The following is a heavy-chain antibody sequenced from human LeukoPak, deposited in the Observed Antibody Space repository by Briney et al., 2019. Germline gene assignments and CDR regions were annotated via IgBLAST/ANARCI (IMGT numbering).Heavy chain of an antibody. CDR2: IWYDGSNK. CDR3: AKDQERVTMIVVVPSY. Sequence: GGSLRLSCAASGFTFSSYGMHWVRQAPGKGLEWVAVIWYDGSNKYYADSVKGRFTISRDNSKNTLYLQMNSLRAEDTAVYYCAKDQERVTMIVVVPSYWGQGTLVTVSS. J-gene: IGHJ4*02. CDR1: GFTFSSYG. V-gene: IGHV3-33*06. D-gene: IGHD3-22*01.